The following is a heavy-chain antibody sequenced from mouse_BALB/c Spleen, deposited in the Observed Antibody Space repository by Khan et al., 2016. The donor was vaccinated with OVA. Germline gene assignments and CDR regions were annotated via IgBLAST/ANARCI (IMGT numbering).Heavy chain of an antibody. Sequence: VQLQQSGPGLVAPSQSLSITCTVSGFSLTGYGVNWVRQPPGKGLAWLGMIWGDGSTDYNSALKSRLSLTKDNSKSHVFLNMNSLQTDDPARYYCARAYYGNYREAMDYWGQGTSVTVSS. CDR1: GFSLTGYG. CDR3: ARAYYGNYREAMDY. J-gene: IGHJ4*01. V-gene: IGHV2-6-7*01. D-gene: IGHD2-1*01. CDR2: IWGDGST.